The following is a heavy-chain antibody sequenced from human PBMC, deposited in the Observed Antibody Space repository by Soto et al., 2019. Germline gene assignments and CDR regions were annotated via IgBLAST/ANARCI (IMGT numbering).Heavy chain of an antibody. CDR3: ARHPHYGDYVRFDY. D-gene: IGHD4-17*01. CDR2: IYYSGST. V-gene: IGHV4-39*01. Sequence: SETLSLTXTVSGGSISSSSYYWGWIRQPPGKGLEWIGSIYYSGSTYYNPSLKSRVTISVDTSKNQFSLKLSSVTAADTAVYYCARHPHYGDYVRFDYWGQGTLVTVS. CDR1: GGSISSSSYY. J-gene: IGHJ4*02.